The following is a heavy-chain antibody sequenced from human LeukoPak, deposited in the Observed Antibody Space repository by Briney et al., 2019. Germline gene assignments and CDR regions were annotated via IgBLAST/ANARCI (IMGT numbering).Heavy chain of an antibody. CDR1: GFTFTSYW. Sequence: GGSLRLSCAASGFTFTSYWTSWLRQTPGKGLEWMANIKEDGSVKSYVDSVQGRFIISRDNAKNTLYLQMNSLRAEDTALYYCARIVVGVTGNDYWGQGTLVTVSS. V-gene: IGHV3-7*03. CDR2: IKEDGSVK. D-gene: IGHD2-2*01. CDR3: ARIVVGVTGNDY. J-gene: IGHJ4*02.